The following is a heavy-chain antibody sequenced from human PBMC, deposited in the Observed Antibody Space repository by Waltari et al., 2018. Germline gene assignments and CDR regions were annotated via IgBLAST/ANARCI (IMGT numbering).Heavy chain of an antibody. CDR3: ARDGGGGSFQL. D-gene: IGHD3-16*01. J-gene: IGHJ1*01. CDR2: IKQDGSDK. Sequence: EVQLVESGGGLVQPGGSLRLSCAVSGLPFIMYWMTWVRQVPGKGLETVANIKQDGSDKYYVASVKGRFTVSKDNAKNSLYLQMHSLRAEDTGVYYCARDGGGGSFQLWGQGTLVTVSS. CDR1: GLPFIMYW. V-gene: IGHV3-7*01.